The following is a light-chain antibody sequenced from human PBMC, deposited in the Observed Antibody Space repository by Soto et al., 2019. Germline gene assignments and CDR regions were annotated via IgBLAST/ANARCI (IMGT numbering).Light chain of an antibody. CDR3: QQRSNWALT. CDR2: GAS. CDR1: QSVISTY. V-gene: IGKV3D-20*02. J-gene: IGKJ4*01. Sequence: EIVLTQSPGTLSLSPGERATLSCRASQSVISTYLAWYQQKPGQAPRLLIYGASSRATGIPDRFSGSGSGTDFTLTISSLEPEDFAVYYCQQRSNWALTFGGGTKVDI.